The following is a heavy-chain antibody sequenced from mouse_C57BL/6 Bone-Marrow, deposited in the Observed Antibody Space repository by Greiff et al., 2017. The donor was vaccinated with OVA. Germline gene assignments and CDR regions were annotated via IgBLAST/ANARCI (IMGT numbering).Heavy chain of an antibody. CDR3: ARGPYYYGSSSFDD. J-gene: IGHJ2*01. D-gene: IGHD1-1*01. CDR1: GYTFTSYG. Sequence: EVKLMESGAELVRPGSSVKMSCKTSGYTFTSYGINWVKQRPGQGLEWIGYIYIGNGYTEYNEKFKGKATLTSDTSSSTAYMQLSSLTSEDSAIYFCARGPYYYGSSSFDDWGQGTTLTVSS. CDR2: IYIGNGYT. V-gene: IGHV1-58*01.